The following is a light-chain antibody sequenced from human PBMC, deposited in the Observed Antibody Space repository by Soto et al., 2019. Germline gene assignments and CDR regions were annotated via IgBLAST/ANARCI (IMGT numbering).Light chain of an antibody. CDR3: QQYNDWPPLT. Sequence: DIQMTQSPSSLSASVGDRVTITCRASQSISSYLNWYQQKPGKAPKLLIYAASSLQSGVPSRFSGSGSGTDFTLTIRSLQSEDFAVYYCQQYNDWPPLTFGGGTKVDI. CDR1: QSISSY. J-gene: IGKJ4*01. CDR2: AAS. V-gene: IGKV1-39*01.